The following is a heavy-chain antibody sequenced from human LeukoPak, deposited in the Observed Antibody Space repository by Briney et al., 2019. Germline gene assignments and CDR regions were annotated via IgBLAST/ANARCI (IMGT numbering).Heavy chain of an antibody. CDR3: ARRGSGWYVDF. CDR1: GYIFTNYW. V-gene: IGHV5-51*01. Sequence: GESLKISFQGSGYIFTNYWIGWVRQRPGKGLEWMGIIFPGDSDTRYSPSFQGQVTISVDKSITTAYLQWSSLKASDTAMYYCARRGSGWYVDFWGQGTLVTVSS. J-gene: IGHJ4*02. CDR2: IFPGDSDT. D-gene: IGHD6-19*01.